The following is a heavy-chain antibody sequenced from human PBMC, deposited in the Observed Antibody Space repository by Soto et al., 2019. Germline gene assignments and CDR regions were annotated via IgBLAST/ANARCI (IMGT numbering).Heavy chain of an antibody. D-gene: IGHD3-9*01. CDR3: ARRRYADWAFAF. V-gene: IGHV4-59*08. J-gene: IGHJ4*02. CDR2: IHYSGST. CDR1: GGSISGYY. Sequence: QVQLQESGPGLVKPSETLSLTCFVSGGSISGYYGSWVRQPPGEGLEWIGYIHYSGSTTYNSSLQGRVPLSVRTSKTQFSLKLTSVTAADTAVYSCARRRYADWAFAFWGQGTLVTVSS.